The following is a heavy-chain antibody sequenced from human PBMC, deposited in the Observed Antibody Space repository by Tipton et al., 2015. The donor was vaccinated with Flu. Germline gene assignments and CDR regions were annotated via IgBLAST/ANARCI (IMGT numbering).Heavy chain of an antibody. J-gene: IGHJ4*02. CDR2: INHSGST. D-gene: IGHD3-10*01. CDR3: ARATLYYYGSGASYYFDY. CDR1: GGSFSGYY. V-gene: IGHV4-34*09. Sequence: TLSLTCAVYGGSFSGYYWSWIRQPPGKGLEWIGEINHSGSTNYNPSLKSRVTISVDTSKNQFSLKLSSVTAADTAVYYCARATLYYYGSGASYYFDYWGQGTLVTVSS.